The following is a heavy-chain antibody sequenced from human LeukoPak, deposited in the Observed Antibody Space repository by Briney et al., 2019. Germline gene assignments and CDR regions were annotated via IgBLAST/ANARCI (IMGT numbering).Heavy chain of an antibody. CDR2: IYNSGRA. CDR3: AREGGSSWPPGSGYYYYMDV. V-gene: IGHV4-4*07. D-gene: IGHD2-2*01. Sequence: PSETLSLTCTLSGGSISSYYWSWIRQPAGKGLECIGHIYNSGRANYNPSLKSRVTMSVDTSKNQLSLKVSSVTAADTAVYYCAREGGSSWPPGSGYYYYMDVWGKGTTITVSS. J-gene: IGHJ6*03. CDR1: GGSISSYY.